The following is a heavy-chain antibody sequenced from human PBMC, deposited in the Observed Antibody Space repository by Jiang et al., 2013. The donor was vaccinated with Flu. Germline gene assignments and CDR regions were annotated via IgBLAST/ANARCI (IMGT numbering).Heavy chain of an antibody. V-gene: IGHV4-59*08. CDR2: KYYSGSSNY. D-gene: IGHD2-15*01. CDR1: AGSISGYY. CDR3: ARLSCSGGSCYEAY. Sequence: LLKPSETLSLTCIVSAGSISGYYWSWIRQPPGKGLEWIGYKYYSGSSNYNYNPSLKSRVTISVDTSKNQISLHLSSVTAADTAVYYCARLSCSGGSCYEAYWGQGILVTVSS. J-gene: IGHJ4*02.